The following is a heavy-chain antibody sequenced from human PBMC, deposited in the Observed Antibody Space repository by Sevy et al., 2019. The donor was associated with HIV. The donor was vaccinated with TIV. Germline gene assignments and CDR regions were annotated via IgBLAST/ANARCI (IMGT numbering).Heavy chain of an antibody. CDR3: AREGTYSSSWYIGVGTYYFDY. CDR2: MSAYNGNT. D-gene: IGHD6-13*01. Sequence: ASVKVSCKASGYTFTSYGISWVRQAPGQGLEWMGWMSAYNGNTNYAQKLQGRVTMTTDTSTSTAYMELRSLRSDDTAVYYCAREGTYSSSWYIGVGTYYFDYWGQGTLVTVSS. CDR1: GYTFTSYG. J-gene: IGHJ4*02. V-gene: IGHV1-18*01.